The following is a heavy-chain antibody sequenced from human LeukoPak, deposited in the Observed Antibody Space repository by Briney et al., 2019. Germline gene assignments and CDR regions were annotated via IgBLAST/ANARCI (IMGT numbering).Heavy chain of an antibody. D-gene: IGHD1-26*01. J-gene: IGHJ4*02. V-gene: IGHV4-31*03. Sequence: SETLSLTCTVSGGSISSSSYYWGWIRQHPGKGLECIGYIYYSGSTYYNPSLKSRVTISVDTSKNQFSLKLSSVTAADTAVYYCARGSYVGPTSGYFDYWGLGTLVTVSS. CDR3: ARGSYVGPTSGYFDY. CDR1: GGSISSSSYY. CDR2: IYYSGST.